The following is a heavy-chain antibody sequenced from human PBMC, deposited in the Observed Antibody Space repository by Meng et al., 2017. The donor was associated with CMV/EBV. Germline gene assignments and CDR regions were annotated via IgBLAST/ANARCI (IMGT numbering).Heavy chain of an antibody. Sequence: QITLKGSGPILVKPPQPLPLTCTFSGFSLSTSGVGVGWIRQPPGKALEWLALIYWDDDKRYSPSLKSRLTITKDTSKNQVVLTMTNMDPVDTATYYCARIAAAGRFDYWGQGTLVTVSS. CDR3: ARIAAAGRFDY. CDR1: GFSLSTSGVG. CDR2: IYWDDDK. J-gene: IGHJ4*02. D-gene: IGHD6-13*01. V-gene: IGHV2-5*02.